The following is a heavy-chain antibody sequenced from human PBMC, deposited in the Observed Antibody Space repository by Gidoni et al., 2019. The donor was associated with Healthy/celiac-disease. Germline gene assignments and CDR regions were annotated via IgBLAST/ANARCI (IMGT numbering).Heavy chain of an antibody. D-gene: IGHD3-3*01. Sequence: QVQLVESGGGVVEPGRSLRLSCAASGFTCSSYGMPWVRQAPGKGLEGVAVIWYDGSNKYYADSVKGRFTISRDNSKNTLYLQMNSLRAEDTAVYYCARDPTPNTIFGVVGDAFDIWGQGTMVTVSS. J-gene: IGHJ3*02. CDR2: IWYDGSNK. V-gene: IGHV3-33*01. CDR3: ARDPTPNTIFGVVGDAFDI. CDR1: GFTCSSYG.